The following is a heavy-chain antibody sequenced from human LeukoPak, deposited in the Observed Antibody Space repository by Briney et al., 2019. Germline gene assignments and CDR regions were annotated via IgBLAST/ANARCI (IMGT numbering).Heavy chain of an antibody. CDR1: GFTFSSYA. CDR3: ARDLYYYDSDYYFDY. CDR2: ISYDGSNK. V-gene: IGHV3-30-3*01. Sequence: GRSLRLSCAASGFTFSSYAMHWVRQAPGKGLEWVAVISYDGSNKYYADSVKGRFTISRDNSKNTLYLQMNSLRAEDTAVYYCARDLYYYDSDYYFDYWGQGTLVTVSS. J-gene: IGHJ4*02. D-gene: IGHD3-22*01.